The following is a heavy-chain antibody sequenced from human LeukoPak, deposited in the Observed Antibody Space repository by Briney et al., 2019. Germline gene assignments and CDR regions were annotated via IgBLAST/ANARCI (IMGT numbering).Heavy chain of an antibody. D-gene: IGHD2-15*01. J-gene: IGHJ4*02. CDR3: VRDFGGEDDF. CDR1: GFTLSSSW. CDR2: MNEDGRRT. V-gene: IGHV3-74*01. Sequence: SGGSRRLSCAASGFTLSSSWMHWVRQVPGEGLVWVARMNEDGRRTDVAGSVRGRFTISIDIAKNTLFLQKNSLRDEDTAVYHWVRDFGGEDDFWGQGTLVAVSS.